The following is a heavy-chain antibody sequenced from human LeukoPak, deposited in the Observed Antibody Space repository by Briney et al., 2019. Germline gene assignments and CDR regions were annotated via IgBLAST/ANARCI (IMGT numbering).Heavy chain of an antibody. CDR1: GFTFSAYT. V-gene: IGHV3-64*01. CDR3: ARGARAAFDI. J-gene: IGHJ3*02. CDR2: ISDNGGRT. Sequence: GGSLTLFCSPSGFTFSAYTMHCARDAPGKGLEYVSVISDNGGRTFYANSVKGRFTISRDNSKNTLHLQMGSLTPEDMAVYYCARGARAAFDIWGQGTMVTVSS.